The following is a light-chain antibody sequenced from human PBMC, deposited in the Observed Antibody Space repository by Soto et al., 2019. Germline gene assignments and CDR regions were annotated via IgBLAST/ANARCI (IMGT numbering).Light chain of an antibody. CDR1: SSNIGRNY. J-gene: IGLJ1*01. CDR3: GAWDSSLTTYA. CDR2: DAD. V-gene: IGLV1-51*01. Sequence: QSVLTQPPSVSAAPGQKVTISCSGGSSNIGRNYVSWYQHVPGTAPKLLIYDADKRPSGIPDRFSGYKSGASATLGITGLQTGDEADYYCGAWDSSLTTYAFGTGTKVTVL.